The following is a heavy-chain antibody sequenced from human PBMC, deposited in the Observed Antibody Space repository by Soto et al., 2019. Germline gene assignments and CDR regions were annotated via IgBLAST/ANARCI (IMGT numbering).Heavy chain of an antibody. D-gene: IGHD5-12*01. CDR3: ARQGVVDIARFAFDI. V-gene: IGHV5-10-1*01. J-gene: IGHJ3*02. CDR1: GYSFTRYW. Sequence: GESLKISCKGSGYSFTRYWISWVRQMPGKGLEWMGRIDPSDSYTNYSPSFQGHVTISADKSISTAYLQWSSLKASDTAMYYCARQGVVDIARFAFDIWGQGTMVTVSS. CDR2: IDPSDSYT.